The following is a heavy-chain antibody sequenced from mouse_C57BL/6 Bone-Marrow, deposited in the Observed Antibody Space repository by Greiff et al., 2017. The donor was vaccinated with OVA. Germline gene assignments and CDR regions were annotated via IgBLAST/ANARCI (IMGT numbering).Heavy chain of an antibody. J-gene: IGHJ2*01. CDR2: ISSGSSTI. D-gene: IGHD2-4*01. CDR1: GFTFSDYG. V-gene: IGHV5-17*01. Sequence: EVQGVESGGGLVKPGGSLKLSCAASGFTFSDYGMHWVRQAPEKGLEWVAYISSGSSTIYYADTVKGRFTIARDNAKTTLFLQMTSRRSEDTAMYYCARPYDYVYYFDYWGQGTTLTVSS. CDR3: ARPYDYVYYFDY.